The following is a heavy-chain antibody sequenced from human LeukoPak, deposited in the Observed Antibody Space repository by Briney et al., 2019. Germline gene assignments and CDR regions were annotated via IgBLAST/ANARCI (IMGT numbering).Heavy chain of an antibody. CDR3: ARDAVGATTKGFDY. CDR1: GGSISSGSYY. Sequence: PSETLSLTCTVSGGSISSGSYYWSWLRQPAGKGLEWIGRIYTSGSTNYNPSLKSRVTISVDTSKNQFSLKLSSVTAADTAVYYCARDAVGATTKGFDYWGQGTLVTVSS. V-gene: IGHV4-61*02. J-gene: IGHJ4*02. CDR2: IYTSGST. D-gene: IGHD1-26*01.